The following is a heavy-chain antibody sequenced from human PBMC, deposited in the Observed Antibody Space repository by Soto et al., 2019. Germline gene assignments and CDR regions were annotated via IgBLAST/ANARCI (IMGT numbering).Heavy chain of an antibody. Sequence: PSETLSLTCTVSGDSISGYYWSWIRQPPGKGLQWIGYIYYSGNTNYNPSLTGRVTMSVDTSKNQFSLQVSSVTAADTAVYFCAKYRRTDAEGYTFDYWGQGALVTVSS. D-gene: IGHD2-15*01. CDR1: GDSISGYY. V-gene: IGHV4-59*01. J-gene: IGHJ4*02. CDR3: AKYRRTDAEGYTFDY. CDR2: IYYSGNT.